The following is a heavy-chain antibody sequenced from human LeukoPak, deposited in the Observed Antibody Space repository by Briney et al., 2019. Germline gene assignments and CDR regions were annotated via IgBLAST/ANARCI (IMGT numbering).Heavy chain of an antibody. J-gene: IGHJ4*02. CDR1: GGSISSYY. V-gene: IGHV4-4*07. D-gene: IGHD2-2*01. CDR2: IYTSGST. CDR3: ARVSAGTSYPTYDY. Sequence: SETLSLTCTVSGGSISSYYWSWIRQPAGKGLEWIGRIYTSGSTNYNPSLKSRVTTSVDTSKNQFSLKLSSVTAADTAVYYCARVSAGTSYPTYDYWGQGTLVTVSS.